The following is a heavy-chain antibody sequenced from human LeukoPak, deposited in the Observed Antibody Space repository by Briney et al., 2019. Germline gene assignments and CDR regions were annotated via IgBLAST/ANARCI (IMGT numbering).Heavy chain of an antibody. V-gene: IGHV1-8*02. CDR1: GYTFTSYG. D-gene: IGHD6-13*01. CDR2: MNPNSGNT. CDR3: ARQESSSWYGGRNYYYYYMDV. Sequence: GASVKVSCKASGYTFTSYGIIWVRQAPGQGLEWMGWMNPNSGNTGYAQKFQGRVTMTRNTSISTAYMELSSLRSEDTAVYYCARQESSSWYGGRNYYYYYMDVWGKGTTVTISS. J-gene: IGHJ6*03.